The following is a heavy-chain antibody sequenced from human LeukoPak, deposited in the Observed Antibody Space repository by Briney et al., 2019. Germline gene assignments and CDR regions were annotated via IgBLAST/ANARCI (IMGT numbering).Heavy chain of an antibody. CDR3: AGDYYGSGSYFSIDY. Sequence: ASVKVSCKASDTFTSYGISWVRQAPGQGLEWMGWISAHNGNTNYAQKLQGRVTMTTDTSTSTAYMELRSLRSDDTAVYYCAGDYYGSGSYFSIDYWGQGTLVTVSS. D-gene: IGHD3-10*01. J-gene: IGHJ4*02. V-gene: IGHV1-18*04. CDR2: ISAHNGNT. CDR1: DTFTSYG.